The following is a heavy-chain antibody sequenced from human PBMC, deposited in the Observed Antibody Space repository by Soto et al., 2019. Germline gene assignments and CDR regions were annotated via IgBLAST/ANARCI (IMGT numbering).Heavy chain of an antibody. CDR2: INHSGST. CDR3: ARGSSESPLGYYGMDV. J-gene: IGHJ6*02. CDR1: GGSFSGYY. Sequence: QVQLQQWGAGLLKPSETLSLTCAVYGGSFSGYYWSWIRQPPGKGLEWIGEINHSGSTNYNPSLTSRVTISVDTSKNQFSLKLSAVTAADTAVYYCARGSSESPLGYYGMDVWGQGTTVTVSS. V-gene: IGHV4-34*01. D-gene: IGHD6-25*01.